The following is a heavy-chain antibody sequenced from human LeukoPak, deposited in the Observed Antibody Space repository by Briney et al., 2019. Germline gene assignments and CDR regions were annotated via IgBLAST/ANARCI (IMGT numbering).Heavy chain of an antibody. Sequence: PSETLSLTCTVSGGYINNYYWTWIRQPAGKGLEWIGRIFTSGTISYNPSLQSRVTMFVDTSKSQFSLLLTSVTAADTAVYYCARGHGWYSPWGQGTLVTVSS. D-gene: IGHD6-19*01. V-gene: IGHV4-4*07. J-gene: IGHJ5*02. CDR3: ARGHGWYSP. CDR2: IFTSGTI. CDR1: GGYINNYY.